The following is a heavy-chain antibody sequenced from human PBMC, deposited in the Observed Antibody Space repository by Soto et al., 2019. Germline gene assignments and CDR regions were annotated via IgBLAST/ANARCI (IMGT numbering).Heavy chain of an antibody. J-gene: IGHJ3*02. CDR2: IYYSGST. CDR1: GGSISSYY. Sequence: QVQLQESGPGLVKPSETLSLTCTVSGGSISSYYWSWIRQPPGKGLEWIGYIYYSGSTNYNPSLKSRVTISVDTSKNQFSLKLSSVTAADTAVYYCARHMWFGEEDAFDIWGQGTMVTVSS. D-gene: IGHD3-10*01. CDR3: ARHMWFGEEDAFDI. V-gene: IGHV4-59*08.